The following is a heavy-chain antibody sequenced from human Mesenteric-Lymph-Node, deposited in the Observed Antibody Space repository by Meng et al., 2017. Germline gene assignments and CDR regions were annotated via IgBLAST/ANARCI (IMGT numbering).Heavy chain of an antibody. J-gene: IGHJ4*02. Sequence: QRQLQEPGSGLGKPSQTLSLTCTVSGGSVSSGGYYWTWIRQHPGKGLEWFGHIYYSGSTFYNPSLKRRVIISIDTSKNQFSLNLRSVTAADTAVYYCARVSSGWDYFDYWGQGTLVTVSS. D-gene: IGHD6-19*01. V-gene: IGHV4-31*03. CDR3: ARVSSGWDYFDY. CDR1: GGSVSSGGYY. CDR2: IYYSGST.